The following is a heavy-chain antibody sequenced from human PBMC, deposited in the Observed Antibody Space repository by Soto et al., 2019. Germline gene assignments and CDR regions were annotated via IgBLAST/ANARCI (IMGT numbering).Heavy chain of an antibody. Sequence: ASVKVSCKASGYTFTCYDINWVRQATGQGLEWMGWMNPNSGNTGYAQKFQGRVTMTRNTSISTAYMELSSLRSEDTAVYYCARSAARRGRFRYCTNGVCSGSYYYYYGMDVWGQGTTVTVSS. J-gene: IGHJ6*02. D-gene: IGHD2-8*01. CDR3: ARSAARRGRFRYCTNGVCSGSYYYYYGMDV. CDR1: GYTFTCYD. V-gene: IGHV1-8*01. CDR2: MNPNSGNT.